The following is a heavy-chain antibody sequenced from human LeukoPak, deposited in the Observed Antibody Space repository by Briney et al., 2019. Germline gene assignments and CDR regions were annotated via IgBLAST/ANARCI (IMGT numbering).Heavy chain of an antibody. J-gene: IGHJ4*02. Sequence: PGGSLRLSCAASGFTFTTYWMSWVRQAPGKGLEWISYISTSGSTIYYGDSVEGRFTISRDNAKNSLYLQMNSLRAEDTAVYYCGRGDYSSSWYLDHWGQGTLVTVSS. CDR3: GRGDYSSSWYLDH. CDR1: GFTFTTYW. V-gene: IGHV3-48*03. CDR2: ISTSGSTI. D-gene: IGHD6-13*01.